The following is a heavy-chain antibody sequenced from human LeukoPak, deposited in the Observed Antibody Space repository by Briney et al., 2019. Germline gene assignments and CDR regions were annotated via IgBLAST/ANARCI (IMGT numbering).Heavy chain of an antibody. D-gene: IGHD3-3*01. Sequence: ASVKVSCKASGYTFTSYDINWVRQATGQGLEWMGWVSTSNPHTNYAPKFRGRVIMTIDTSTTTAYLEMRSLTSDDTAVYCCARDRFLWGLGNWFDLWGQGTLVTVTS. V-gene: IGHV1-18*01. J-gene: IGHJ5*02. CDR2: VSTSNPHT. CDR1: GYTFTSYD. CDR3: ARDRFLWGLGNWFDL.